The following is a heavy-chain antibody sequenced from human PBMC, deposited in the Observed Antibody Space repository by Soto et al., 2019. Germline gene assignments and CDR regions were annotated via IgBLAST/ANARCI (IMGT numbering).Heavy chain of an antibody. CDR3: ARGVGGIYYDFNWFDP. D-gene: IGHD3-22*01. V-gene: IGHV1-3*01. CDR2: INAGNDNT. Sequence: QVQLVQSWAEVKKPGASVKVSCKASGYTFTRYAMHWVRQAPGQRLEWMGWINAGNDNTKYSQKYQGRITITKDTSASTAYMELSSLRSEDTAVYYCARGVGGIYYDFNWFDPWGQGTLVTVSS. J-gene: IGHJ5*02. CDR1: GYTFTRYA.